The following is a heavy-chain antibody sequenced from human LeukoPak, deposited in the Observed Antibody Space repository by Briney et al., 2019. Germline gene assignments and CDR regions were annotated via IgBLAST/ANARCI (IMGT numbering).Heavy chain of an antibody. CDR1: GGSISSSSYY. Sequence: SETLSLTCTVSGGSISSSSYYWGWIRQPPGKGLESIGSIYYSGSTYYNPSLKSRVTISADTSKNQFSLKLSTVTAADTAVYYCARRYLNLAIAVAGNDAFDIWGQGTMVTVSS. CDR3: ARRYLNLAIAVAGNDAFDI. D-gene: IGHD6-19*01. J-gene: IGHJ3*02. CDR2: IYYSGST. V-gene: IGHV4-39*07.